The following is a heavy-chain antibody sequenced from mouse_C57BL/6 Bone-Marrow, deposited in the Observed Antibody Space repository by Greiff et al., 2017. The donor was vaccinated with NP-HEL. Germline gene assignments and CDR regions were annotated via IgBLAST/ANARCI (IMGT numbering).Heavy chain of an antibody. CDR3: ARGGFFDY. CDR1: GYAFSSSW. Sequence: QVQLKQSGPELVKPGASVKISCKASGYAFSSSWMNWVKQRPGKGLEWIGRIYPGDGDTNYNGKFKGKATLTADNSSSTAYMQLSSLTSEDSAVYFCARGGFFDYWGQGTTLTVSS. J-gene: IGHJ2*01. D-gene: IGHD3-1*01. CDR2: IYPGDGDT. V-gene: IGHV1-82*01.